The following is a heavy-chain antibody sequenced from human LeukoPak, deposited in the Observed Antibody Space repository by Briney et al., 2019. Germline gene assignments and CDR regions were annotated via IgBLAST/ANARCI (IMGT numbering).Heavy chain of an antibody. D-gene: IGHD6-6*01. CDR2: INTNTGNP. CDR3: ARDRREWGWQLVLEYNWFDP. CDR1: GYTFTSYA. J-gene: IGHJ5*02. Sequence: GASVKVSCKASGYTFTSYAMNWVRQAPGQGLEWMGWINTNTGNPTYAQGFTGRFVFSLDTSVSTAYLQISSLKAEDTAVYYCARDRREWGWQLVLEYNWFDPWGQGTLVTVSS. V-gene: IGHV7-4-1*02.